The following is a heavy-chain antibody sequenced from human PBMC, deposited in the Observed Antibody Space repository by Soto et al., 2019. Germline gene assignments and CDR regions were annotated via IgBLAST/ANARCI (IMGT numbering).Heavy chain of an antibody. CDR2: INHSGST. J-gene: IGHJ6*03. CDR3: ARGHKQLAYYYYYMDV. CDR1: GGSFSGYY. Sequence: SSETLSLTCAVYGGSFSGYYWSWIRQPPGKGLEWIGEINHSGSTNYNPSLKSRVTISVDTSKNQFSLKLSSVTAADTAVYYCARGHKQLAYYYYYMDVWGKGTTVTVSS. D-gene: IGHD6-13*01. V-gene: IGHV4-34*01.